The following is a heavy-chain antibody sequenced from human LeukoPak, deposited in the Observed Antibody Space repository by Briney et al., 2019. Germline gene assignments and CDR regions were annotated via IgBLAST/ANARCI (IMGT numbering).Heavy chain of an antibody. CDR3: ARWELLHYSFDY. Sequence: ASVKVSCKASGYTFTSYYMHWVRQAPGQGLERMGIINPSGDSTSYAQKFQGRVTMTRDMSTSTVYMELSSLRSEDTAVYYCARWELLHYSFDYWGQGTLVTVSS. V-gene: IGHV1-46*01. CDR2: INPSGDST. J-gene: IGHJ4*02. D-gene: IGHD1-26*01. CDR1: GYTFTSYY.